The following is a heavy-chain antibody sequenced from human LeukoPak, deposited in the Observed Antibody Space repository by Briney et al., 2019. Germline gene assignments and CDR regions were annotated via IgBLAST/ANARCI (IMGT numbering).Heavy chain of an antibody. CDR1: GFTFSSYW. Sequence: GGSLRLSCAASGFTFSSYWMSWVRQAPGKGLEWVANIKQDGSEKHYVDSVKGRFTISRDNAKNSLYLQMNSLRAEDTAVYYCARSHVNPSLYYYDSSGYYYVYWFDPWGQGTLVTVSS. V-gene: IGHV3-7*01. J-gene: IGHJ5*02. D-gene: IGHD3-22*01. CDR3: ARSHVNPSLYYYDSSGYYYVYWFDP. CDR2: IKQDGSEK.